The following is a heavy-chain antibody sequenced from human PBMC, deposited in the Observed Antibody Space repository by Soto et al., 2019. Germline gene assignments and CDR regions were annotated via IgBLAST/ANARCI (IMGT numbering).Heavy chain of an antibody. CDR3: ATPYYYDSSGYPGWFDP. Sequence: QLQLQESGPGLVKPSETLSLTCTVSGGSISSSSYYWGWIRQPPGKGLEWIGSIYYSGSTYYNPSLKRRVTISVDTSKNQFSLKLSSVTAADTAVYYCATPYYYDSSGYPGWFDPWGQGTLVTVSS. D-gene: IGHD3-22*01. CDR1: GGSISSSSYY. V-gene: IGHV4-39*01. J-gene: IGHJ5*02. CDR2: IYYSGST.